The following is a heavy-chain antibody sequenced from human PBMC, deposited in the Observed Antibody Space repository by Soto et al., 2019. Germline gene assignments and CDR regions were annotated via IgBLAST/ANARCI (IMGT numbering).Heavy chain of an antibody. J-gene: IGHJ4*02. CDR1: GFTFSSYA. CDR2: ISYDGSNK. Sequence: QVQLVESGGCVVQPGRSLRLSCAASGFTFSSYAMHWVRQAPGKGLEWVAVISYDGSNKYYADSVKGRFTISRDNSKNTLYLQMNSLRAEDTAVYYCARGLSNYYFDYWGQGTLVTVSS. CDR3: ARGLSNYYFDY. V-gene: IGHV3-30-3*01.